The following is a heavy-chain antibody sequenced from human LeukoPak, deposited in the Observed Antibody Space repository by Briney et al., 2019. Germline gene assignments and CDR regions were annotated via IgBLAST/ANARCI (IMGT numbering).Heavy chain of an antibody. V-gene: IGHV3-66*01. CDR1: GFTFSSYA. Sequence: GGSLRLSCAASGFTFSSYAMSWVRQAPGKGLEWVSIIYSGGNIYYADSVKGRFTISRDNSKNTLYLQMNSLRAEDTAVYYCTKNGKSWFDYWGQGTLVTVSS. D-gene: IGHD6-13*01. J-gene: IGHJ4*02. CDR2: IYSGGNI. CDR3: TKNGKSWFDY.